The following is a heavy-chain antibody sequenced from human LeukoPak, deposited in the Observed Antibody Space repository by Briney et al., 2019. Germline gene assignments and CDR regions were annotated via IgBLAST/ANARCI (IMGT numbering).Heavy chain of an antibody. V-gene: IGHV4-34*01. J-gene: IGHJ6*02. D-gene: IGHD3-10*01. CDR3: ARVPNGSGLLGYGMDV. CDR2: INHSGST. CDR1: GGSFSGYY. Sequence: PSETLSLTCAVYGGSFSGYYWSWIRQPPGKGLEWIGEINHSGSTNYNPSLKSRVTISVDTSKNQFSLKLSSVTAADTAVYYCARVPNGSGLLGYGMDVWGQGTTVTASS.